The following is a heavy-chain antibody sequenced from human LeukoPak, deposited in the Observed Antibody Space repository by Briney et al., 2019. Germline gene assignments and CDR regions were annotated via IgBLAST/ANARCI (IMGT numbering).Heavy chain of an antibody. V-gene: IGHV4-4*07. Sequence: SETLSLTCTVSGGSISSYYWSWIRQPAGKGLEWIGRIYTSGSTNYNPSLKSRVTMSVDTSKNQFSPKLSSVTAADTAVYYCARDSPPAYYDFWSGPGPWFDPWGQGTLVTVSS. D-gene: IGHD3-3*01. CDR3: ARDSPPAYYDFWSGPGPWFDP. CDR2: IYTSGST. J-gene: IGHJ5*02. CDR1: GGSISSYY.